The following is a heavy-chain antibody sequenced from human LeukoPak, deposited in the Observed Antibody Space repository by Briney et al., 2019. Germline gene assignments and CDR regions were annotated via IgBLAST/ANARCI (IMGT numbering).Heavy chain of an antibody. CDR3: ARARGYCSGGSCPALGGMDV. D-gene: IGHD2-15*01. J-gene: IGHJ6*04. CDR1: GFTFKSCG. Sequence: GVSVRLSCGASGFTFKSCGMHGVRHARGRGREGGAVIWYDGSSKYYADSVERRYTISRDNSQNTLYVQMNSLRAEDTAVYYCARARGYCSGGSCPALGGMDVWGKGTTVTVSS. CDR2: IWYDGSSK. V-gene: IGHV3-33*08.